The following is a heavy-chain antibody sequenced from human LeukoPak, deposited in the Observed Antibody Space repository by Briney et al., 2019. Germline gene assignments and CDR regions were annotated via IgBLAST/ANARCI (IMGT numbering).Heavy chain of an antibody. CDR3: ARLSFLHSWFDP. CDR1: GGSISNFY. CDR2: VYYSGYT. Sequence: PSETLSLTCNISGGSISNFYWTWLRQATGKRLVWLGYVYYSGYTNYSPSLKSRVTISLDTSKNQYSLILNSVTAADTAVYYCARLSFLHSWFDPWGQGTLVTVSS. D-gene: IGHD3-3*02. J-gene: IGHJ5*02. V-gene: IGHV4-59*13.